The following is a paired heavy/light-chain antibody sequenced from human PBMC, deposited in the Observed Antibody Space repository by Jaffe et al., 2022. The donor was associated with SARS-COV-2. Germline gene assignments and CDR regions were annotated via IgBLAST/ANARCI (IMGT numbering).Light chain of an antibody. Sequence: QAGLTQPPSVSKGLRQTATLTCTGDSSNVGNQGAAWLQQHQGHPPKLLSHRNNNRPSGVSERFSASRSGNTASLTITGLQPEDEADYYCSTWDASLSTWVFGGGTKLTVL. CDR3: STWDASLSTWV. CDR1: SSNVGNQG. CDR2: RNN. J-gene: IGLJ3*02. V-gene: IGLV10-54*01.
Heavy chain of an antibody. CDR2: VSDSGST. CDR1: GGSITSSSCY. D-gene: IGHD2-15*01. Sequence: QLQLQESGPGLVKPSETLSLTCTVSGGSITSSSCYWDWIRQPPGKGLEWIGEVSDSGSTYYNPSLNSRVTISLDTSKNRFSLKLNSVTAADTAVYYCARHDRDPNSHISAFDIWGHGAMVTVSS. J-gene: IGHJ3*02. CDR3: ARHDRDPNSHISAFDI. V-gene: IGHV4-39*01.